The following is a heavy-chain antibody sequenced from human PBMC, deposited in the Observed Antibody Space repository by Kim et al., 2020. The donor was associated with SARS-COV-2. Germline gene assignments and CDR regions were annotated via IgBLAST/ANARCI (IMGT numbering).Heavy chain of an antibody. CDR2: ISAYNGNT. Sequence: ASVKVSCKASGYTFTSYGISWVRQAPGQGLEWMGWISAYNGNTNYAQKLQGRVTMTTDTSTSTAYMELRSLRSDDTAVYYCARWGESSLFWSGWGNYYYYGMDVWGQGTTVTVSS. J-gene: IGHJ6*02. D-gene: IGHD3-3*01. CDR1: GYTFTSYG. CDR3: ARWGESSLFWSGWGNYYYYGMDV. V-gene: IGHV1-18*01.